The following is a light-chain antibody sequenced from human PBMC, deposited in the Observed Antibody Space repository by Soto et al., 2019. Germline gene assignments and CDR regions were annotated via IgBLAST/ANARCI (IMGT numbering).Light chain of an antibody. CDR2: EVS. CDR3: SSYTSRTTPV. V-gene: IGLV2-14*01. Sequence: QSVLTQPASVSGSPGQTITISCTGTSSDVGGYAYVSWYQQYPGKVPKLVISEVSNRPSGVSHRFSGSRSGNTASLTISGLQAEDVADYHCSSYTSRTTPVFGGGTKLTVL. CDR1: SSDVGGYAY. J-gene: IGLJ2*01.